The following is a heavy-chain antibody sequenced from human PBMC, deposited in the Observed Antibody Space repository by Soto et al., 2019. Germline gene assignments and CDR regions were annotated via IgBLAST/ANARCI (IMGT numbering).Heavy chain of an antibody. CDR1: GYSFTSYW. CDR3: ARLTKYYDILTGIPFDY. V-gene: IGHV5-10-1*01. J-gene: IGHJ4*02. CDR2: IDPSDSYT. D-gene: IGHD3-9*01. Sequence: GESLKISCKGSGYSFTSYWISWVRQMPGKGLEWMGRIDPSDSYTNYSPSFQGHVTISADKSISTAYLQWSSLKASDTAMYYCARLTKYYDILTGIPFDYWGQGTLVTVSS.